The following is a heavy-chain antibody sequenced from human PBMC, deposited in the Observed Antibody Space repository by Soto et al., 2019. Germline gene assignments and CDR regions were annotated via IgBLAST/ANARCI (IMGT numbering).Heavy chain of an antibody. D-gene: IGHD2-2*01. CDR2: ISYDGSNK. CDR1: GFTFSSYG. J-gene: IGHJ4*02. V-gene: IGHV3-30*03. CDR3: VRDFNYAFDS. Sequence: GGSLRLSCAASGFTFSSYGMHWVRQAPGKGLEWVAVISYDGSNKYYADSVKGRFTISRDNAKNSLYLQMNSLRAGDTATYYCVRDFNYAFDSWGQGTLVTVSS.